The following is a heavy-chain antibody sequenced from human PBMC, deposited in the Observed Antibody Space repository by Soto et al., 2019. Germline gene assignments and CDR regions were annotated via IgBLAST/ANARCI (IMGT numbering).Heavy chain of an antibody. J-gene: IGHJ6*02. V-gene: IGHV1-8*01. Sequence: ASVKVSCKASGYTFSSYDINWVRQATGQGLEWMGWLTPNSGQAGYAHKFQGRLTMTRDSSIRPAYMELSNLGSEDTAVYYCARVQYYGPGGYQDFHHYYAMDDWGEGTTVNVS. CDR1: GYTFSSYD. CDR3: ARVQYYGPGGYQDFHHYYAMDD. CDR2: LTPNSGQA. D-gene: IGHD3-22*01.